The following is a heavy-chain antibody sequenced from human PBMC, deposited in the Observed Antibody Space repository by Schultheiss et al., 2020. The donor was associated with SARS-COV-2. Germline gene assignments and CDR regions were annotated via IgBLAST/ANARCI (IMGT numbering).Heavy chain of an antibody. V-gene: IGHV3-23*01. CDR1: GFTFSSYG. Sequence: GGSLRLSCVASGFTFSSYGMTWVRQAPGKGLEWVSAISDSSGSTYNGDSVHYADSVKGRFTISRDNSKNTLYLQMNSLRAEDTAVYYCAKKFIPAAISYYYYYYMDVWGKGTTVTVSS. CDR2: ISDSSGST. J-gene: IGHJ6*03. CDR3: AKKFIPAAISYYYYYYMDV. D-gene: IGHD2-2*01.